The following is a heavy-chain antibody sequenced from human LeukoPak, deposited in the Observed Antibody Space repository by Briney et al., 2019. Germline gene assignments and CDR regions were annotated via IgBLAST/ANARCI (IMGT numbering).Heavy chain of an antibody. Sequence: GGSLRLSCAASGFTFSSYWMHWVRQAPGKGLVCVSRINLDGSSTAYADSVKGRFTISRDNAKNTLYLQMNSLRAEDTAVYYCARVRGYSGYDFSSWGQGTLVTVSS. CDR2: INLDGSST. CDR3: ARVRGYSGYDFSS. J-gene: IGHJ5*02. D-gene: IGHD5-12*01. CDR1: GFTFSSYW. V-gene: IGHV3-74*01.